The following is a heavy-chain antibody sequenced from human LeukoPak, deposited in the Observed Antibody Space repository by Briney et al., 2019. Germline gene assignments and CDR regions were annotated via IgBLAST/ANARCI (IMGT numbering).Heavy chain of an antibody. Sequence: GGSLRLSCAASGFTFSSYAMSWVRQAPGKGLEWVSAISGSGGSTYYADSVKGRFTISRDNAKNSLYLQMNSLRAEDTAVYYCARDRSSWYEYWGQGTLVTVSS. CDR3: ARDRSSWYEY. CDR2: ISGSGGST. D-gene: IGHD6-13*01. CDR1: GFTFSSYA. J-gene: IGHJ4*02. V-gene: IGHV3-23*01.